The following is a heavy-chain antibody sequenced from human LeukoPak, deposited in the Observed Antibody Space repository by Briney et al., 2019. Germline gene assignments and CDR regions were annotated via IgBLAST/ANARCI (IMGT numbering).Heavy chain of an antibody. J-gene: IGHJ4*02. CDR2: ISDSGGST. D-gene: IGHD6-19*01. CDR1: GFTFSSYA. Sequence: GGSLRLSCAASGFTFSSYAMSWVRQAPGKGLEWVSGISDSGGSTYYADSVKGRFTISRDNSKNTLYLQMNSLRAEDTAVYYCAREGVAGKYFDYWGQGTQVTVSS. CDR3: AREGVAGKYFDY. V-gene: IGHV3-23*01.